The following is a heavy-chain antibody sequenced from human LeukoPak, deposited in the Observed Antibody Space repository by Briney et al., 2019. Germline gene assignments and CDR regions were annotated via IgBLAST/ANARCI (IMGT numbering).Heavy chain of an antibody. D-gene: IGHD6-19*01. J-gene: IGHJ4*02. CDR3: ARDLTFSSGWLRGDY. CDR1: GFTFSSFA. Sequence: GGSLRLSCAASGFTFSSFAMHWVRQAPGKGLEWVAIISNDGSNKYYADSVKGRFTISRDNSKNTLYLQMNSLRAEDTAVYYCARDLTFSSGWLRGDYWGQGTLVTVSS. V-gene: IGHV3-30-3*01. CDR2: ISNDGSNK.